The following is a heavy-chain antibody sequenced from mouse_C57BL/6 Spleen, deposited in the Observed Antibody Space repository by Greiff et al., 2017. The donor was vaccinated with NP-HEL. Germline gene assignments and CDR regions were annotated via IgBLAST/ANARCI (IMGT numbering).Heavy chain of an antibody. Sequence: VQLKESGPELVKPGASVKISCKASGYSFTGYYMNWVKQSPEKSLEWIGEINPSTGGTTYNQKFKAKATLTVDKSSSTAYMQLKSLTSEDSAVYYCARGNIYYYGSSPFDYWGQGTTLTVSS. CDR1: GYSFTGYY. CDR3: ARGNIYYYGSSPFDY. D-gene: IGHD1-1*01. V-gene: IGHV1-42*01. J-gene: IGHJ2*01. CDR2: INPSTGGT.